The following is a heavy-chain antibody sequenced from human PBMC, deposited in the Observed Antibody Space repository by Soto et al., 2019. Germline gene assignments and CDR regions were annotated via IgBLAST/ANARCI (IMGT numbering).Heavy chain of an antibody. Sequence: SETLSLTCTVSGGSISSYYWSWIRQPPGKGLEWIGYLHYGGGTYYNPSLKSRVTISGDTSKNQFSLNLSSVTAADTAVYYCVRTPHCSGGSCFPNRFGPWGQGTLVTVSS. CDR2: LHYGGGT. J-gene: IGHJ5*02. CDR1: GGSISSYY. D-gene: IGHD2-15*01. V-gene: IGHV4-59*08. CDR3: VRTPHCSGGSCFPNRFGP.